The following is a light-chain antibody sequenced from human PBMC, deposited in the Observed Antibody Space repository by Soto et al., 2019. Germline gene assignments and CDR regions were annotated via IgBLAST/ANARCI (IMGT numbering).Light chain of an antibody. CDR1: QSISTK. J-gene: IGKJ2*01. CDR3: QQYDASPIT. CDR2: GAS. Sequence: IVMTQSPATLSVSPGERATLSCRASQSISTKLAWYQQKPGQAPSLLIYGASTRVTAFPDRFNGSGSGTHFTLTISRVEPEDFAVYYCQQYDASPITFGQGTKLEIK. V-gene: IGKV3D-15*02.